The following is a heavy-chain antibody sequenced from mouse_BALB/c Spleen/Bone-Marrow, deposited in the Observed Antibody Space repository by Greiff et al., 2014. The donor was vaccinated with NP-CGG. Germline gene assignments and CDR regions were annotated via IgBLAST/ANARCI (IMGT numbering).Heavy chain of an antibody. CDR3: ARCLTGTSALDF. CDR1: GYAFTNYL. CDR2: INPGSGGT. Sequence: RPGTSVKVSCKASGYAFTNYLIEWVKXXXXQGLEWIGVINPGSGGTNYNEKFRGKATLTADKSSSTAYMQLSSLTSDDSAVYFCARCLTGTSALDFWGQGTSVTVSS. J-gene: IGHJ4*01. V-gene: IGHV1-54*01. D-gene: IGHD4-1*01.